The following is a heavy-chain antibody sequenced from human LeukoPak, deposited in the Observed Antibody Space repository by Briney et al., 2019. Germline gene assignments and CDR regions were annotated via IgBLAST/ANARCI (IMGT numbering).Heavy chain of an antibody. D-gene: IGHD1-14*01. CDR1: GFTFSSYW. V-gene: IGHV3-7*05. CDR3: ARTLRLGTPRAFDI. CDR2: IHEDGSDK. Sequence: GGSLRLSCVVSGFTFSSYWMNWVRQAPGKGLEWVANIHEDGSDKYYVDPVKGRFTISRDNAKNSLYLQMNSLRAEDTALYYCARTLRLGTPRAFDIWGRGTMVTVSS. J-gene: IGHJ3*02.